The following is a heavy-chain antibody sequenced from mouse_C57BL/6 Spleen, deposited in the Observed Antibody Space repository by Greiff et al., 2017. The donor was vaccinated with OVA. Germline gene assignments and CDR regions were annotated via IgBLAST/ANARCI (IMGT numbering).Heavy chain of an antibody. J-gene: IGHJ2*01. Sequence: EVQLQESGPGLVKPSQSLSLTCSVTGYSITSGYYWNWIRQFPGNKLEWMGYISYDGSNNYNPSLKNRISITRDTSKNQFFLKLNSVTTEDTATYYCARRGYYGSLYYFDYWGQGTTLTVSS. D-gene: IGHD1-1*01. CDR2: ISYDGSN. CDR3: ARRGYYGSLYYFDY. V-gene: IGHV3-6*01. CDR1: GYSITSGYY.